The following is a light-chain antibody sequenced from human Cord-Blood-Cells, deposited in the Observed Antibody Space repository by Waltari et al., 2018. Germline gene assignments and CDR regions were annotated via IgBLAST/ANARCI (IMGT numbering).Light chain of an antibody. Sequence: EIVMTQSPATLSVSPGERATLSCRASQSVSSNLAWYQQKPGQAPRLLIYGASTRATGIPAWFSGSWSGTEFTLTISSLQSEDFAVYYCQQYNNWFTFGGGTKVEIK. J-gene: IGKJ4*01. CDR1: QSVSSN. CDR3: QQYNNWFT. CDR2: GAS. V-gene: IGKV3-15*01.